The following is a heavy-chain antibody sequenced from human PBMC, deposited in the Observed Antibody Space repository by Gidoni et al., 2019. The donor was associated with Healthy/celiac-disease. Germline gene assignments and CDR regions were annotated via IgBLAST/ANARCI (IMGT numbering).Heavy chain of an antibody. Sequence: QVQLQQWGAGLLKPSETLSLTCAVYGGSFSGYYWSWIRQPPGKGLEWIGEINHSGSTNYNPSLKSRVTISVDTSKNQFSLKLSSVTAADTAVYYCARRTMGSSGYYYGYWGQGTLVTVSS. CDR3: ARRTMGSSGYYYGY. D-gene: IGHD3-22*01. CDR2: INHSGST. J-gene: IGHJ4*02. V-gene: IGHV4-34*01. CDR1: GGSFSGYY.